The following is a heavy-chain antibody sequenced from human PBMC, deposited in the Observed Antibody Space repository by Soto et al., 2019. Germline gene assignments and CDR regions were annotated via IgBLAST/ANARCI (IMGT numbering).Heavy chain of an antibody. CDR1: GLTFSTYA. J-gene: IGHJ4*02. V-gene: IGHV3-23*01. CDR2: ISGSGGST. CDR3: AKVYYNFWSGYDY. Sequence: EVQLLESGGGWVQPGGSLRLSCAASGLTFSTYAMSWVRQAPGKGLEWVSAISGSGGSTYYADSVKGRFTISRDNSKKTLYLQVNSLRAEDTDVYYCAKVYYNFWSGYDYWGQGALVTVSS. D-gene: IGHD3-3*01.